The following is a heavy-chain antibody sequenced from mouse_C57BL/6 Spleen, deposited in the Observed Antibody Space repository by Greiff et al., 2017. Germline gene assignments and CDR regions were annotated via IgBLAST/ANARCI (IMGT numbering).Heavy chain of an antibody. Sequence: QVQLQQPGAELVLPGASVKLSCKASGYTFTSYWMHWVKQRPGHGLEWIGEIDPSDSYTNYNQKFEGKSTLTVDKSTSTAYMQLSGQASEDYAVYYCGTCYSNSLAYWGEGTLVTVS. CDR3: GTCYSNSLAY. CDR2: IDPSDSYT. J-gene: IGHJ3*01. CDR1: GYTFTSYW. V-gene: IGHV1-69*01. D-gene: IGHD2-5*01.